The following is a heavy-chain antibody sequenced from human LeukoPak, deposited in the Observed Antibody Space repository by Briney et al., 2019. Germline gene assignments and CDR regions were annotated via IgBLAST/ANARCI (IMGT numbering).Heavy chain of an antibody. CDR2: IYYSGST. CDR1: GGSISNYY. CDR3: ARSLDGVVVPAAAL. D-gene: IGHD2-2*01. V-gene: IGHV4-59*01. Sequence: SETLSLTCTVSGGSISNYYWSWIRQPPGKGLEWFGYIYYSGSTNYNPSLKSRVTISVDTSKNQFSLKLSSVTAADTAVYYCARSLDGVVVPAAALWGQGTMVTVSS. J-gene: IGHJ3*01.